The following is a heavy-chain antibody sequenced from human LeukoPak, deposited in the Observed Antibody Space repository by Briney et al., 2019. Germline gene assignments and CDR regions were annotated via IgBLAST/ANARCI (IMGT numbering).Heavy chain of an antibody. V-gene: IGHV4-59*01. CDR1: GASTSAYY. J-gene: IGHJ3*01. D-gene: IGHD1-26*01. CDR3: AHSKRGGGYYINAFAV. Sequence: SETLSLTCTLSGASTSAYYWGWIQQPPGNGLEWIGYSYSGGNANYNPALESRVTISIDTSENQFSLRLTSVTAADTAIYFCAHSKRGGGYYINAFAVWGQGALVTISS. CDR2: SYSGGNA.